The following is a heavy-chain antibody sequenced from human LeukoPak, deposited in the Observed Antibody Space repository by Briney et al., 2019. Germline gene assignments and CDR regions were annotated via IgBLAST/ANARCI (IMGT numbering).Heavy chain of an antibody. V-gene: IGHV4-4*07. J-gene: IGHJ6*03. CDR3: ARDWNHYYYYYMDV. Sequence: PSETLSLTCTVSGGSISSYYWSWIRRPAGKGLEWIGRIYTSGSTNYNPSLKSRVTMSVDTSKNQFSLKLSSVTAADTAVYYCARDWNHYYYYYMDVWGKGTTVTVSS. CDR1: GGSISSYY. D-gene: IGHD1-1*01. CDR2: IYTSGST.